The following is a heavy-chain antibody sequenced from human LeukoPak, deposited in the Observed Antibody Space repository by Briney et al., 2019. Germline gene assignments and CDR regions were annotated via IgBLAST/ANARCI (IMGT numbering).Heavy chain of an antibody. Sequence: SETLSLTCTVSGGSISSYYWSWIRQPPGKGLEWIGYIYYSGSTNYNPSLKSRVTISVDTSKNQFSLKLSSVTAADTAVYYCARGGDILTGYYRKPHEYYYYYYGMDVWGQGTTVTASS. CDR3: ARGGDILTGYYRKPHEYYYYYYGMDV. J-gene: IGHJ6*02. D-gene: IGHD3-9*01. V-gene: IGHV4-59*01. CDR2: IYYSGST. CDR1: GGSISSYY.